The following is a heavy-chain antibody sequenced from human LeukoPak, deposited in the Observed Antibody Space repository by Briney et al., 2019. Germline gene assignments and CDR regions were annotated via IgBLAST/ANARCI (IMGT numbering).Heavy chain of an antibody. D-gene: IGHD3-3*01. CDR2: IIPILGIA. Sequence: SVKVSCKASGGTFISYAISWVRQAPGQGLEWMGRIIPILGIANYAQKFQGRVTITADKSTSTAYMELSSLRSEDTAVYYCARIRGITIFGVAPMDVWGQGTTVTVSS. V-gene: IGHV1-69*04. CDR3: ARIRGITIFGVAPMDV. CDR1: GGTFISYA. J-gene: IGHJ6*02.